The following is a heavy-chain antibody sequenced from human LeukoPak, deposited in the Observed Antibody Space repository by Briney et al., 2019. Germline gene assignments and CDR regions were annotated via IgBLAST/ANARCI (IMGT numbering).Heavy chain of an antibody. CDR3: ARRQTLRGPPAGDAFDI. V-gene: IGHV4-4*02. CDR1: IGSISSSKW. J-gene: IGHJ3*02. CDR2: IYLYGTT. Sequence: SETLCLTCSVSIGSISSSKWGSWVRQSPVTGLRWIGEIYLYGTTNYNPSFTSRVTMSEDRSRNQFSLKLNSVTAADTAVYYCARRQTLRGPPAGDAFDIWGQGTVVTVSS. D-gene: IGHD2-15*01.